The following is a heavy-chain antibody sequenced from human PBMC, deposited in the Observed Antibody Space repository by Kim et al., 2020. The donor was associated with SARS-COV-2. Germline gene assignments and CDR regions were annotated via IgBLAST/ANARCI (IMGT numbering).Heavy chain of an antibody. D-gene: IGHD1-1*01. J-gene: IGHJ4*02. CDR2: IYSDGST. Sequence: GGSLRLSCAVSGFTLSSCAMSWVRQAPGKGLEWVSAIYSDGSTHYADSVKCRSTISRDISTNTLFPHMNSLRVCDTALSYCGKRGTGSSWNPTQDWGQGT. V-gene: IGHV3-23*01. CDR1: GFTLSSCA. CDR3: GKRGTGSSWNPTQD.